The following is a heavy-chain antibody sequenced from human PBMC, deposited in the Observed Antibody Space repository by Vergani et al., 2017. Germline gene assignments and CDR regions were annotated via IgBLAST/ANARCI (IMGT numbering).Heavy chain of an antibody. Sequence: EVQLLESGGGLVQPGGSLRLSCAVSGFTFSTYWMSWVRQAPGKGLEWVANIKRDGSEKFYVDSVKGRFTISRDNAKNSLYLQMNSLRAEDTAVYYCARGYLIDHWGQGTLVTVSS. V-gene: IGHV3-7*03. J-gene: IGHJ4*02. D-gene: IGHD2-2*01. CDR1: GFTFSTYW. CDR2: IKRDGSEK. CDR3: ARGYLIDH.